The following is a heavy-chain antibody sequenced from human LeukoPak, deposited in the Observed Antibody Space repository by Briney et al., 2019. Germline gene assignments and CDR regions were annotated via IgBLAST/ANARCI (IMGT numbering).Heavy chain of an antibody. J-gene: IGHJ4*02. D-gene: IGHD4-23*01. Sequence: NPGGSLRLSCAASGFTFSNYNMHWVRQAPGKGLEWVSSISSSSSYIYYADSVKGRFTISRDNAKNSLYLQMTSLRADDTAVYYCARTGITVAPPFDYWGQGTLVTVSS. CDR2: ISSSSSYI. V-gene: IGHV3-21*01. CDR3: ARTGITVAPPFDY. CDR1: GFTFSNYN.